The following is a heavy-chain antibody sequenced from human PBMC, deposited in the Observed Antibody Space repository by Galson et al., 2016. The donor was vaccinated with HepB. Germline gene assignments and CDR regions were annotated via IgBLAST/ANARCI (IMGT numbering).Heavy chain of an antibody. V-gene: IGHV3-23*01. CDR3: AKESGLWNVKTDFDY. CDR1: GFTFSSDA. J-gene: IGHJ4*02. Sequence: SLRLSCAASGFTFSSDAMSWVRQAPEKGLEWVSGISASGAGTYYADSVKGRFTISRDNSKNTLYLQMNSLRADDTAVYYCAKESGLWNVKTDFDYWGQGTVVTVSS. D-gene: IGHD1-1*01. CDR2: ISASGAGT.